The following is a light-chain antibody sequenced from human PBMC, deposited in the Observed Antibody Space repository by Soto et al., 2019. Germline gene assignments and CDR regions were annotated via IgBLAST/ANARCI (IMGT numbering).Light chain of an antibody. CDR2: GAS. Sequence: GTLSLSPGERATLSCRASQSVSTTYLAWYQQKAGQAPRLLISGASSRATGVPDRFSGSGSGTDFTLTITRLEPEDFALYYCQQYGNSPITFGQGTRLEIK. CDR3: QQYGNSPIT. J-gene: IGKJ5*01. V-gene: IGKV3-20*01. CDR1: QSVSTTY.